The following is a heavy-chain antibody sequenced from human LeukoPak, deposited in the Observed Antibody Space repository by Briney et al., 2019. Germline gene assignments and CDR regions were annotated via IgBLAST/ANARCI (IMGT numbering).Heavy chain of an antibody. CDR3: AKDYDILSGEEDY. CDR2: ISGSGGST. Sequence: GGSLRLSCAAFGFTFSSYAMSWVRQAPGKGLEWVSAISGSGGSTYYADSVKGRFTISRDNSKNTLYLQMNSLRAEDTAVYYCAKDYDILSGEEDYWGQGTLVTVSS. V-gene: IGHV3-23*01. CDR1: GFTFSSYA. D-gene: IGHD3-9*01. J-gene: IGHJ4*02.